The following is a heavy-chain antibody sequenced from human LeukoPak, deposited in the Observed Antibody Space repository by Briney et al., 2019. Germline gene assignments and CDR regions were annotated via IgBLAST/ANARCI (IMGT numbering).Heavy chain of an antibody. CDR3: AKVTLTMVRDDAFDI. D-gene: IGHD3-10*01. CDR2: ISGNGRKT. V-gene: IGHV3-23*01. J-gene: IGHJ3*02. Sequence: GGSLRLSGAASRFTCSNYAMSWVRQAPGKGLEWVSTISGNGRKTYYADSVKGRFTISRDNSKNTLYLQMNSLRAEDTAVYYCAKVTLTMVRDDAFDIWGQGTMVTVSS. CDR1: RFTCSNYA.